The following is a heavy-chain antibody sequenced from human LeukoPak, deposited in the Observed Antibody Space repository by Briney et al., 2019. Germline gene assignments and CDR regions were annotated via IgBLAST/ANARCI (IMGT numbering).Heavy chain of an antibody. D-gene: IGHD3-10*01. V-gene: IGHV3-7*03. CDR3: ASGITMVRGTDY. J-gene: IGHJ4*02. CDR2: INHNGNVN. Sequence: GGSLRLSCAASGFTFSSYWMNWARQAPGKGLEWVASINHNGNVNYYVDSVKGRFTISRDNAKNSLYLQMSNLRAEDTAVYYCASGITMVRGTDYWGQGTLVTVSS. CDR1: GFTFSSYW.